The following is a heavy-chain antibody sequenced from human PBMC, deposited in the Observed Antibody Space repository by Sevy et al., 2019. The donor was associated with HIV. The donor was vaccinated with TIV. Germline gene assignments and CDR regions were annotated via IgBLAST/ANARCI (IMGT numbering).Heavy chain of an antibody. CDR2: IYYSGST. Sequence: SETLSLTCSVSGGSIGSSSYYWVWIRQPPGKGLEWIGTIYYSGSTYYNPSLKSRVTISVDTSKNQFSLKLSSVTAADTAVYYCNRITIFRVLISEDGVDVWGQGTTVTVSS. D-gene: IGHD3-3*01. J-gene: IGHJ6*02. V-gene: IGHV4-39*01. CDR3: NRITIFRVLISEDGVDV. CDR1: GGSIGSSSYY.